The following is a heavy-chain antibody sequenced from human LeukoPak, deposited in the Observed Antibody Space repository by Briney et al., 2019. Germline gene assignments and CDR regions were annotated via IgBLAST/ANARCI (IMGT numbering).Heavy chain of an antibody. J-gene: IGHJ4*02. V-gene: IGHV3-21*01. Sequence: GGSLRLSCAASGFTFSSYSMNWVRQAPGKGLEWVSSISSSSSYIYYADSVKGRFTISRDNAKNSLYLQMNSLRAEDTAVYYCARKAPYYYDSRVYLGARGPRATVP. D-gene: IGHD3-22*01. CDR3: ARKAPYYYDSRVYL. CDR2: ISSSSSYI. CDR1: GFTFSSYS.